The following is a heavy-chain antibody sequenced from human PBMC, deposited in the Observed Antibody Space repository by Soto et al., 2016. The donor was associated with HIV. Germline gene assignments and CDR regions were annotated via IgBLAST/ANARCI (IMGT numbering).Heavy chain of an antibody. V-gene: IGHV4-31*03. CDR3: ARRPLFYGYSYYMDV. J-gene: IGHJ6*03. Sequence: QVQLQESGPGLVKPSQTLSLTCTVSGGSIDSGAYYWTWIRQHPGKGLEWIGYISYSGSTYYNPSLKSRISILLDTSNNLFSLKLTSVTAADTAVYFCARRPLFYGYSYYMDVWGKGPRSPSL. CDR1: GGSIDSGAYY. CDR2: ISYSGST. D-gene: IGHD3-16*01.